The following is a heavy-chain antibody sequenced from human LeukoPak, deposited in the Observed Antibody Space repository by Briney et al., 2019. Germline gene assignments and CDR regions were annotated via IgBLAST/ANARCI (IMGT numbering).Heavy chain of an antibody. D-gene: IGHD4-17*01. Sequence: ASVKVSCKASGGTFSSYAISWVRQAPGQGLEWMGGIIPIFGTANYAQKFQGRVTITADESTSTAYMELSSLRSEDTAVYYCARTTVTAYYYYYYYYMDVWGKGTTVTVSS. V-gene: IGHV1-69*01. CDR2: IIPIFGTA. CDR1: GGTFSSYA. J-gene: IGHJ6*03. CDR3: ARTTVTAYYYYYYYYMDV.